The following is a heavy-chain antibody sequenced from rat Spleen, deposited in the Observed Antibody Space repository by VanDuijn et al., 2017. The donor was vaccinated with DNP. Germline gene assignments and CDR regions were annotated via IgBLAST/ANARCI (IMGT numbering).Heavy chain of an antibody. V-gene: IGHV5-20*01. CDR2: ISYDGYSA. D-gene: IGHD1-6*01. CDR3: ATEDYGYPFAY. Sequence: EVQLVESGGGLVQPGRSMKLSCAASGFTFSDYGMAWVLQAPTEGLEWIASISYDGYSAYYRDSVKGRFSISRDNAKSTLYLQMDSLRSEDTATYYCATEDYGYPFAYWGQGVMVTVSS. CDR1: GFTFSDYG. J-gene: IGHJ2*01.